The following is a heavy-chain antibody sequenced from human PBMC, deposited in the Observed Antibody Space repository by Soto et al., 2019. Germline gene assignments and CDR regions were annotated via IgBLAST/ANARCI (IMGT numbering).Heavy chain of an antibody. CDR1: GFTFSSYW. CDR2: ISWDGGST. V-gene: IGHV3-43*01. CDR3: ASLAVAGKYFQH. D-gene: IGHD6-19*01. J-gene: IGHJ1*01. Sequence: GESLKISCAASGFTFSSYWMHWVRQAPGKGLVWVSLISWDGGSTYYADSVKGRFTISRDNSKNSLYLQMNSLRTEDTALYYCASLAVAGKYFQHWGQGTLVTVS.